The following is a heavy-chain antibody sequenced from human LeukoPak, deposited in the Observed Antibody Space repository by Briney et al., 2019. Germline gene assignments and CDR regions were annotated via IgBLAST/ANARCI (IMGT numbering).Heavy chain of an antibody. CDR1: GGSISGYY. V-gene: IGHV4-4*07. D-gene: IGHD6-13*01. CDR3: ARGVYIAAAQYGY. CDR2: IYSTGSS. Sequence: SETLSLTCTVSGGSISGYYWGCIRQAAGKGLEWTGRIYSTGSSNYNPSLKSRVTMSIDTSRNQFSLKLSSVTAADTAVYYCARGVYIAAAQYGYWGQGTLVTVSS. J-gene: IGHJ4*02.